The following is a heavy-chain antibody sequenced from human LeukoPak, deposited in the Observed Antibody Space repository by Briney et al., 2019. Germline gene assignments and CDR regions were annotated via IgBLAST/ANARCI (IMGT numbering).Heavy chain of an antibody. V-gene: IGHV4-34*01. Sequence: SETLSLTCAVYGGSFSGYYWSWIRQPPGKGLEWIGEINHSGSTNYNPSLKSRVTISVDTSKNQFSLKLSSETAADTAVYYCARASGAVVPAATNWFDPWGQGTLVTVSS. CDR1: GGSFSGYY. CDR3: ARASGAVVPAATNWFDP. CDR2: INHSGST. J-gene: IGHJ5*02. D-gene: IGHD2-2*01.